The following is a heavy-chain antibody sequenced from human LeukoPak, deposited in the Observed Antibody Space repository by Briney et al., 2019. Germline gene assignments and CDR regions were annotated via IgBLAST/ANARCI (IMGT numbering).Heavy chain of an antibody. CDR2: INHSGST. V-gene: IGHV4-34*01. J-gene: IGHJ4*02. Sequence: SETLSLTCAVYGGSFSGYYWSWIRQPPGKGLEWIGEINHSGSTNYNPSLKSRVTISVDTSKNQFSLKLSSVTAADTAVYYCARHVAVFSFDYWGQGTLVTVSS. CDR3: ARHVAVFSFDY. D-gene: IGHD2-8*01. CDR1: GGSFSGYY.